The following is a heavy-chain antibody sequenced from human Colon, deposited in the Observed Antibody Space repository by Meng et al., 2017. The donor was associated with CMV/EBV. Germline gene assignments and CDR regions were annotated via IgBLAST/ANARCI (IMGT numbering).Heavy chain of an antibody. V-gene: IGHV3-74*01. CDR3: AGPLGVNAFDF. CDR2: INGGGSMT. J-gene: IGHJ3*01. CDR1: GFIFSNYW. D-gene: IGHD1-26*01. Sequence: GGSLRLSCAGSGFIFSNYWMYWVRQAPGKGLVWLSRINGGGSMTGYADSVKGRFTVSRDNAKNTLYLQMNSLRVEDTAVYYCAGPLGVNAFDFWGQGTMVTVSS.